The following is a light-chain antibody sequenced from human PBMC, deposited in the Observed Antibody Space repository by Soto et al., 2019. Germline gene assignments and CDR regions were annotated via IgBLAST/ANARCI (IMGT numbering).Light chain of an antibody. V-gene: IGLV2-14*03. Sequence: QSALTQPASVSGSPGQSITISCTGTSSVVGAYNFVSWHQQHPGKAPKLMIYNVYDRPSGISYRFSGSKSGNTASLTISGLQGEDEADYYCSAYTVSRTYVFGTGTKGTLL. CDR1: SSVVGAYNF. CDR2: NVY. CDR3: SAYTVSRTYV. J-gene: IGLJ1*01.